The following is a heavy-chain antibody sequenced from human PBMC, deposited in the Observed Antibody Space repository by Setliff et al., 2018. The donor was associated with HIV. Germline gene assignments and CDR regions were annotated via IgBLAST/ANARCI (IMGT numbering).Heavy chain of an antibody. D-gene: IGHD3-10*01. CDR1: GFSLSTSGVG. CDR2: IYWDDDK. Sequence: SGPTLVNPTQTLTLTCTVSGFSLSTSGVGVGWIRQPPGKALEWLALIYWDDDKRSSPSLKNRLTITKDTSKNQVVLTMTNMDPVDTATYYCARSRGVRGVIITTQNFDYWGQGTLVTVSS. V-gene: IGHV2-5*02. J-gene: IGHJ4*02. CDR3: ARSRGVRGVIITTQNFDY.